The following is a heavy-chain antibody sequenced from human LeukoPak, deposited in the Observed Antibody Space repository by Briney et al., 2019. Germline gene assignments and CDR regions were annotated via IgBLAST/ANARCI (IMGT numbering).Heavy chain of an antibody. Sequence: PSETLSLTCTVSGGSISSYDWRWIRQPPGKGLESVGDCYYGGCTKYNPSLKGRVTLSVDTSKNQVSLKLSSVTAADTAVYFCARQVWYYDRSAFDIWGQGTMVSVSS. D-gene: IGHD3-22*01. CDR1: GGSISSYD. V-gene: IGHV4-59*08. CDR2: CYYGGCT. J-gene: IGHJ3*02. CDR3: ARQVWYYDRSAFDI.